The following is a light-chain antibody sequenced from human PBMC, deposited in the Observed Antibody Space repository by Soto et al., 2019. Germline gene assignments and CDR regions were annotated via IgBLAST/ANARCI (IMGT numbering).Light chain of an antibody. CDR3: QHYNSYSEA. V-gene: IGKV1-5*03. Sequence: IQMTQSPSALSASVGYRFTITCRASQTISNWLAWYQQKPGKAPKLLIYKASTLESGVPSRFSGSGSGTEFTLTISSLQPDDFATYYCQHYNSYSEAFGQGTKVDIK. J-gene: IGKJ1*01. CDR2: KAS. CDR1: QTISNW.